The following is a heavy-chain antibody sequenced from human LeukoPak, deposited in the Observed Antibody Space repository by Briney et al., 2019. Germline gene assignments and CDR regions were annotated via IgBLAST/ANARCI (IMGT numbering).Heavy chain of an antibody. CDR2: IYYSGST. CDR1: GGSISSYY. D-gene: IGHD6-13*01. V-gene: IGHV4-59*12. CDR3: ARDLWYSSSWYPYDY. Sequence: PSETLSLTCTVSGGSISSYYWSWIRQPPGKGLEWIGSIYYSGSTYYNPSLKSRVTISVDTSKNQFSLKLSSVTAADTAVYYCARDLWYSSSWYPYDYWGQGTLVTVSS. J-gene: IGHJ4*02.